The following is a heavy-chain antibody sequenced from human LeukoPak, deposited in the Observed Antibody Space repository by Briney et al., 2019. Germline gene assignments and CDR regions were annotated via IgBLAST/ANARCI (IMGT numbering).Heavy chain of an antibody. CDR1: GYSFTSYW. Sequence: GESLKISCKGSGYSFTSYWIGWVRQMPGKGVEWMGIIYPGDSDTKYSPSFQGQVTISADKSISTAYLQWTSLKASDTALYYCASHDGTTNVDYWGQGTLVTVSS. J-gene: IGHJ4*02. V-gene: IGHV5-51*01. D-gene: IGHD1-7*01. CDR3: ASHDGTTNVDY. CDR2: IYPGDSDT.